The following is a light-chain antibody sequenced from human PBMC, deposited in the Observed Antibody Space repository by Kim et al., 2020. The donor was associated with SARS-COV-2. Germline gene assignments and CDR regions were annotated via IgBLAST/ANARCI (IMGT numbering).Light chain of an antibody. V-gene: IGLV1-51*01. CDR3: GTWDTSLSIGV. J-gene: IGLJ2*01. CDR2: DNN. Sequence: QSVLTQPPSVSAAPGQKVTISCSGSTSNIGNDYVSWYQQLPGTAPKLLIYDNNKRPSGIPDRFSGSKSGTSATLGITGLQTGDAADYYCGTWDTSLSIGVFGGGTQLTVL. CDR1: TSNIGNDY.